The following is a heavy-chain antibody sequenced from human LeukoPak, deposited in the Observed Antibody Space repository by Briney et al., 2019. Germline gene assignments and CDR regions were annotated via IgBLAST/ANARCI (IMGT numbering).Heavy chain of an antibody. D-gene: IGHD3-10*01. CDR2: IYTSGST. V-gene: IGHV4-61*02. CDR1: GGSISSGSYY. Sequence: SQTLSLTCTVSGGSISSGSYYWSWIRQPAGKGLEWIGRIYTSGSTNYNPSLKSRVTISVDTSKNQFSLKLSSVTAADTAVYYCARDLIYYGSGGYMDVWGKGTTVTVSS. CDR3: ARDLIYYGSGGYMDV. J-gene: IGHJ6*03.